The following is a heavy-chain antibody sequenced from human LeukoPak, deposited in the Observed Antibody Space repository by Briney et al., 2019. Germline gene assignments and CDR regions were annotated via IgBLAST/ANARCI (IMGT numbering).Heavy chain of an antibody. CDR2: IYHSGST. D-gene: IGHD2-15*01. Sequence: SETLSLTCTVSGYSISSGYYWGWIRQPPGKGLEWIGSIYHSGSTYYNPSLKSRVTISVDTSKNQFSLKLSSVTAADTAVYYCAREETGVVVFDYWGQGTLVTVSS. J-gene: IGHJ4*02. V-gene: IGHV4-38-2*02. CDR3: AREETGVVVFDY. CDR1: GYSISSGYY.